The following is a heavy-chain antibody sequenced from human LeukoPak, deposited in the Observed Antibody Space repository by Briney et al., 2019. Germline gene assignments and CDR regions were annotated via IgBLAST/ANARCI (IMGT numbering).Heavy chain of an antibody. CDR3: AKAQFGSSTSCYDY. D-gene: IGHD2-2*01. CDR2: ISGSGGST. J-gene: IGHJ4*03. CDR1: GFTFSSYG. Sequence: PGRSLRLSCAASGFTFSSYGMHWVRQAPGKGLEWVSAISGSGGSTYYADSVKGRFTISRDNSKNTLYLQLNSLRAEDTAVYYCAKAQFGSSTSCYDYWGQGTLVTVSS. V-gene: IGHV3-23*01.